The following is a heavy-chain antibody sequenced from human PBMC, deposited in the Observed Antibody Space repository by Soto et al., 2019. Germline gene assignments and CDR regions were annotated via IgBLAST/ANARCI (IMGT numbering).Heavy chain of an antibody. Sequence: GGSLRLSCAASGFTFDDYTMHWVRQTPGKGLEWVSSISWSGNNVDHRDSVKGRFTISRDNAKNSLYLHMNSLRVEDTALYYCVKGLNIDYNSAWFYFDYWGQGTVVTVSS. D-gene: IGHD6-19*01. CDR3: VKGLNIDYNSAWFYFDY. CDR2: ISWSGNNV. CDR1: GFTFDDYT. J-gene: IGHJ4*02. V-gene: IGHV3-9*01.